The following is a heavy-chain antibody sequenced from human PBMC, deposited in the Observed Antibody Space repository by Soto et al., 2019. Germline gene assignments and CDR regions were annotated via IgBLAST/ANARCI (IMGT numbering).Heavy chain of an antibody. CDR1: GGTFSSYP. CDR3: ASVYSYGSLDS. Sequence: QVQLVQSGAEVKKPGSSVKVSCKASGGTFSSYPINWVRQAPGQGLEWMGEIIPIFGTANYAQKFQGRVTITAVEFTSTAYMELSSLRSDDTAVYYCASVYSYGSLDSWGQGPLVTVSS. D-gene: IGHD5-18*01. J-gene: IGHJ4*02. V-gene: IGHV1-69*01. CDR2: IIPIFGTA.